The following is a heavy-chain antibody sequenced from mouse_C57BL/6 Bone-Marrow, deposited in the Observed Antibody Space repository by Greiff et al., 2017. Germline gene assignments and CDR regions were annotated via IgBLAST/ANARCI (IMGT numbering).Heavy chain of an antibody. CDR3: ARRDVRGDYDAIEY. J-gene: IGHJ4*01. V-gene: IGHV1-61*01. CDR1: GYTFTSYW. CDR2: IYPSDSET. Sequence: QVQLQQPGAELVRPGSSVKLSCKASGYTFTSYWMDWVKQRPGQGLEWIGNIYPSDSETHYNQKFKDKATLTVDKSSSTAYMQLSSLTSEDSAVYYCARRDVRGDYDAIEYGGQGTSVTVSS.